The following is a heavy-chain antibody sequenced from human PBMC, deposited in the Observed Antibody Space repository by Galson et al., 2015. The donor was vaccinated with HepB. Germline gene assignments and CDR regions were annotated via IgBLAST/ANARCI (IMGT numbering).Heavy chain of an antibody. CDR1: GFTFTGYA. V-gene: IGHV3-21*01. D-gene: IGHD3-22*01. CDR2: ISSGGSCI. Sequence: SLRLSCAASGFTFTGYAMNWVRQPPGRGLEWISSISSGGSCIYYADSVKGRFTISRDNARNSLFLQLNSLRAEDTAVYYCTRGFPYYNNELNDDWGQGTLVTVSS. J-gene: IGHJ4*02. CDR3: TRGFPYYNNELNDD.